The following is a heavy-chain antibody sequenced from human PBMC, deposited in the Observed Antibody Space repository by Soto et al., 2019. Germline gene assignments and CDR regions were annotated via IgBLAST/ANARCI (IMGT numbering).Heavy chain of an antibody. Sequence: SETLSLTCTVSGGSISSGGYYWSWIHQHPGKGLEWIGYIYYSGSTNYNPSLKSRVTISVDTSKNQFSLKLSSVAAADTAVYYCATTYYYGSGRGSWFDPWGQGTLVTVSS. CDR2: IYYSGST. J-gene: IGHJ5*02. CDR1: GGSISSGGYY. D-gene: IGHD3-10*01. V-gene: IGHV4-61*08. CDR3: ATTYYYGSGRGSWFDP.